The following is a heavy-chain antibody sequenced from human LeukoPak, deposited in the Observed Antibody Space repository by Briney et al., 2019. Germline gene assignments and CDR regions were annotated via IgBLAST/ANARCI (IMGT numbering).Heavy chain of an antibody. D-gene: IGHD3-10*01. CDR1: GFSLSTSGMC. V-gene: IGHV2-70*01. J-gene: IGHJ5*02. CDR3: ARTIYGSGSYYIWWFDP. CDR2: IDWDDDK. Sequence: GPALVKPTQTLTLTCTFSGFSLSTSGMCVSWIRQPPGKALEWLALIDWDDDKYYSTSLKTRLTISKDTSKNQVVLTMTNMDPVDTATYYCARTIYGSGSYYIWWFDPWGQGTLVIVSS.